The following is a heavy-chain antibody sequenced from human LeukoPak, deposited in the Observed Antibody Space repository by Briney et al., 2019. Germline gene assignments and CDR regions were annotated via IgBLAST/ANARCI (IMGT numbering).Heavy chain of an antibody. CDR3: ARDFSGGSSYGAFDI. CDR1: GFTFSSYS. V-gene: IGHV3-21*01. J-gene: IGHJ3*02. CDR2: ISSSSSYI. Sequence: GGSLRLSCAAPGFTFSSYSMNWVRQAPGKGLEWVSSISSSSSYIYYADSVKGRFTISRDNAKNSLYLQMNSLRAEDTAVYYCARDFSGGSSYGAFDIWGQGTMVTVSS. D-gene: IGHD2-15*01.